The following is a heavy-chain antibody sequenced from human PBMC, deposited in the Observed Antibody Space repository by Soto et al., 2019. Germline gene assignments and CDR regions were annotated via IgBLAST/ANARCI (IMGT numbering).Heavy chain of an antibody. Sequence: XGSLRLSCVASGFSLANFPMNWVRQAPGKGLDWISYIILRGDNTNYADSVKGRFTISRDNAKNSLFLQMNSLRDEDAAVYYCAKGPVPNVGGAYYFDDWGQGIPVTVSS. CDR3: AKGPVPNVGGAYYFDD. J-gene: IGHJ4*02. V-gene: IGHV3-48*02. CDR2: IILRGDNT. CDR1: GFSLANFP. D-gene: IGHD3-10*01.